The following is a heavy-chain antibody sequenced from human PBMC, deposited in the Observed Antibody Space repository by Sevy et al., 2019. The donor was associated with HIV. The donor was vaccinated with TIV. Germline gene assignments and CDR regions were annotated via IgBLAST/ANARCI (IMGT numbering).Heavy chain of an antibody. Sequence: SVKVSCKASGYTFTSFGISWVRQAPGQGLEWVGWISVYNGKINYAQNFQGRVTMTTDTSTRTAYMELKSLRSDDTAVYYCARRGAFDFDTSGFLSPWGQGTLVTVSS. D-gene: IGHD3-22*01. V-gene: IGHV1-18*01. CDR2: ISVYNGKI. CDR3: ARRGAFDFDTSGFLSP. J-gene: IGHJ5*02. CDR1: GYTFTSFG.